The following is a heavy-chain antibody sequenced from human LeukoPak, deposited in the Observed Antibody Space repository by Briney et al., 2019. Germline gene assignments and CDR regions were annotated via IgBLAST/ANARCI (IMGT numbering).Heavy chain of an antibody. J-gene: IGHJ6*02. V-gene: IGHV4-59*12. CDR2: IYYSGST. CDR1: GGSISSYY. CDR3: ARDPYYYDSSGYYLGSLGYYYGMDV. Sequence: SETLSLTCTVSGGSISSYYWSWIRQPPGKGLEWIGYIYYSGSTNYNPSLKSRVTISVDTSKNQFSLKLSSVTAADTAVYYCARDPYYYDSSGYYLGSLGYYYGMDVWGQGTTVTVSS. D-gene: IGHD3-22*01.